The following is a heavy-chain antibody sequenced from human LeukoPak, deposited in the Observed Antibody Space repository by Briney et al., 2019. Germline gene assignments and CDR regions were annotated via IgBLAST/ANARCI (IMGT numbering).Heavy chain of an antibody. D-gene: IGHD3-10*01. CDR2: ISGTSNTI. CDR3: VRDQGTLWFGESLSGYYYMDV. J-gene: IGHJ6*03. Sequence: AGSLRLSCAASGFTFSSYGMNWVRQAPDKGLEWVSYISGTSNTIYYADSVKGRFTISRDNSKNTLYLQMNSLRAEDTAVYYCVRDQGTLWFGESLSGYYYMDVWGKGTTVTVSS. V-gene: IGHV3-48*01. CDR1: GFTFSSYG.